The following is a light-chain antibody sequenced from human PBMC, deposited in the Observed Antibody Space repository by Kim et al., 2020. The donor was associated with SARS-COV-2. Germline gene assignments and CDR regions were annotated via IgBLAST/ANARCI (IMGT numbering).Light chain of an antibody. Sequence: EIVLTQSPATLSLSPGERATLSCRASQTVGSTSLAWYQQKPGQAPRLLIYGVYKRATGIPDRFSGSGPETGFALSISRLEPEDFALYYCQHYAGSPPMYTFGQGTKLEI. CDR2: GVY. CDR1: QTVGSTS. V-gene: IGKV3-20*01. J-gene: IGKJ2*01. CDR3: QHYAGSPPMYT.